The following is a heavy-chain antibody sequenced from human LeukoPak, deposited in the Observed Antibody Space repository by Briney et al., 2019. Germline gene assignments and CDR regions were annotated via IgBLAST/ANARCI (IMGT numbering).Heavy chain of an antibody. J-gene: IGHJ4*02. Sequence: PGGSLRLSCAASGFSFSSYIMNWVRQAPGKGLEWVSHISSSSSTIYYADPVKGRFTISRDNARNSLYMEMNDLIAEDTAFYYCARGENGSFDHWGQGTLVIVSS. CDR1: GFSFSSYI. CDR2: ISSSSSTI. CDR3: ARGENGSFDH. D-gene: IGHD3-10*01. V-gene: IGHV3-48*04.